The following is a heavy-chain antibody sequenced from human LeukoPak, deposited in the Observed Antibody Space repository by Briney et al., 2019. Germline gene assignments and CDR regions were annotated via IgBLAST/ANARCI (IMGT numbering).Heavy chain of an antibody. CDR3: ARDDWSYSFDY. D-gene: IGHD1-26*01. Sequence: GASVKVSCKASGYTFTSYDINWVRQATGQGLEWMGWMDPNSGITGYAQKFQGRVTMTRNTSISTAYMELSSLRSEDTAVYCCARDDWSYSFDYWGQGTLVTVSS. CDR1: GYTFTSYD. CDR2: MDPNSGIT. V-gene: IGHV1-8*01. J-gene: IGHJ4*02.